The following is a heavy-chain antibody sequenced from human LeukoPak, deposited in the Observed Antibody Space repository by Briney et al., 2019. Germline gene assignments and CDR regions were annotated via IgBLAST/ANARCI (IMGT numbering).Heavy chain of an antibody. CDR1: GYTFTSYY. CDR2: INPSGGST. Sequence: SVKVSCKASGYTFTSYYMHWVRQAPGQGLEWMGIINPSGGSTSYAQKFQGRVTMTRDTSTSTVYMELSSLRSEDTAVYYCARVLHQYDFWSGYPPGHWFDRWGEGTLVTVSS. CDR3: ARVLHQYDFWSGYPPGHWFDR. V-gene: IGHV1-46*01. D-gene: IGHD3-3*01. J-gene: IGHJ5*02.